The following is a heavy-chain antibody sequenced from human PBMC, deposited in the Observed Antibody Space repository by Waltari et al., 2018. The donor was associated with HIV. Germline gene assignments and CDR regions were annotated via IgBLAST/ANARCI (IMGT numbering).Heavy chain of an antibody. V-gene: IGHV3-23*01. Sequence: EVQLLESGGGLVQPGGSLRLSCAASGFTFSTYAMSWVRQAPGKGLEWVSSISGSAAATYYADSMRVRFTISRDNSQNTLYLQMKNLRAEDTAIYYCARDGDIAEASRGLDVWGQGTTVTVSS. CDR1: GFTFSTYA. J-gene: IGHJ6*02. CDR2: ISGSAAAT. CDR3: ARDGDIAEASRGLDV. D-gene: IGHD6-13*01.